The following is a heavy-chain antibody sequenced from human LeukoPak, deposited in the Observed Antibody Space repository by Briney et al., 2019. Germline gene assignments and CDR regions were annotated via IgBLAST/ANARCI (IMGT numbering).Heavy chain of an antibody. Sequence: SETLSLTCTVSGGSISSSSSYWGWIRQPPGKGLEWIASVFRSGSAYYNPSLKSRVTISVDTSKNHFSLKLTSMTAADTAVYYCARGPGGSGYSGLDYWGQGNLVTVSS. J-gene: IGHJ4*02. V-gene: IGHV4-39*07. CDR1: GGSISSSSSY. D-gene: IGHD3-22*01. CDR2: VFRSGSA. CDR3: ARGPGGSGYSGLDY.